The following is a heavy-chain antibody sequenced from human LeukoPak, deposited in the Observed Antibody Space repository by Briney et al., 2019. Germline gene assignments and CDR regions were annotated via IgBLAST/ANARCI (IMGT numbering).Heavy chain of an antibody. CDR2: IYYSGST. D-gene: IGHD3-22*01. Sequence: PSETLSLIWTVSGGSISSYYCGCIRQPPGKGRECIGYIYYSGSTNYNPYLKSRVTISVDTSKNQFSLRLSSVTAADTAVYYCARGTVVVVGVGDDAFDIWGQGTMVTVSS. V-gene: IGHV4-59*01. CDR3: ARGTVVVVGVGDDAFDI. J-gene: IGHJ3*02. CDR1: GGSISSYY.